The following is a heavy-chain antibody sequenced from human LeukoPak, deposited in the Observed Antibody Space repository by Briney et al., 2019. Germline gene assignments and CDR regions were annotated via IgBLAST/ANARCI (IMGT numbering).Heavy chain of an antibody. Sequence: GGSLRLSCAASGFTFTSSWMTWVPQAPGRGLEWVSHRKEDGTVVYYIDSVEGRFTISRDHAENSLHLRLNSLRGEDTAVYYCAQDLGKLDYWGQGTLV. J-gene: IGHJ4*02. CDR1: GFTFTSSW. CDR2: RKEDGTVV. V-gene: IGHV3-7*05. CDR3: AQDLGKLDY.